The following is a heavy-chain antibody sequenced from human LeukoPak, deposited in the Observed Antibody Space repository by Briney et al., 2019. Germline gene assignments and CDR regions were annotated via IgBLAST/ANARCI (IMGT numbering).Heavy chain of an antibody. CDR2: IYYSGST. CDR3: ARDLISSSWYNRAEYFQH. D-gene: IGHD6-13*01. Sequence: PSETLSLTCTVSGVSISSSSYYWGWIRQPPGKGLEWIGSIYYSGSTYYNPSLKSRVTISVDTSKNQFSLKLSSVTAADTAVYYCARDLISSSWYNRAEYFQHWGQGTLVTVSS. J-gene: IGHJ1*01. V-gene: IGHV4-39*07. CDR1: GVSISSSSYY.